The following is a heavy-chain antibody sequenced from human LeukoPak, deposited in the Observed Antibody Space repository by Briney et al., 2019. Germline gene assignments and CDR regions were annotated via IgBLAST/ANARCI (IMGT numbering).Heavy chain of an antibody. V-gene: IGHV4-61*02. CDR1: GGSISSGSYY. CDR2: IYTSGST. Sequence: PPQTLSLTCTVSGGSISSGSYYLSWIRQPAGKGLEWIGRIYTSGSTNYNPSLKSRVTISVDTSKNQFSLRLTSVTAADTAVYYCARDIHWNFLSWGQGTLVTVSS. D-gene: IGHD1-7*01. CDR3: ARDIHWNFLS. J-gene: IGHJ5*02.